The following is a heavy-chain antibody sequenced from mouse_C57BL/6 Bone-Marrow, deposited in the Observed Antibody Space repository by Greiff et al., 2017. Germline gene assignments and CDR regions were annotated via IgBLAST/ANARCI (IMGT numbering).Heavy chain of an antibody. CDR1: GYAFSGSW. J-gene: IGHJ4*01. CDR3: ARVGSTGSYAVDY. CDR2: IYPGDGDT. V-gene: IGHV1-82*01. Sequence: VQLQQSGPELVKPGASVKISCKASGYAFSGSWMNWVKQRPGKGLEWIGRIYPGDGDTNYNGKFKGKATLTADTSSSTAYMQLSSLTSEDSAVYFCARVGSTGSYAVDYWGQGTSVTVSS. D-gene: IGHD1-1*01.